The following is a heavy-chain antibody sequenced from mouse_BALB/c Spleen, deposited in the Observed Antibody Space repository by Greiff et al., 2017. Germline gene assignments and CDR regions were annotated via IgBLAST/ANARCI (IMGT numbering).Heavy chain of an antibody. J-gene: IGHJ3*01. V-gene: IGHV5-9*03. Sequence: DVMLVESGGGLVKPGGSLKLSCAASGFTFSSYTMSWVRQTPEKRLEWVATISSGGGNTYYPDSVKGRFTISRDNAKNNLYLQMSSLRSEDTAMYYCARHDRYDMVWFAYWGQGTLVTVSA. CDR3: ARHDRYDMVWFAY. CDR2: ISSGGGNT. CDR1: GFTFSSYT. D-gene: IGHD2-14*01.